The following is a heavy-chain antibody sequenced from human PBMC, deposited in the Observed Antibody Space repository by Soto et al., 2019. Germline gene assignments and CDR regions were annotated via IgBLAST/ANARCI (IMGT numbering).Heavy chain of an antibody. D-gene: IGHD2-21*02. CDR2: IYWDADK. Sequence: QITLKESGPTLVKPTQTLTLTCTFSGFSLNTGGLGVGWIRQPPGKALEWLALIYWDADKRYGPSLERRLSITKDTSNNQVVLTMTDMFPVDTGTYYCAHSRCGGDCLRSYSSHYYYGMDVWGQGTTVTVSS. J-gene: IGHJ6*02. CDR3: AHSRCGGDCLRSYSSHYYYGMDV. V-gene: IGHV2-5*05. CDR1: GFSLNTGGLG.